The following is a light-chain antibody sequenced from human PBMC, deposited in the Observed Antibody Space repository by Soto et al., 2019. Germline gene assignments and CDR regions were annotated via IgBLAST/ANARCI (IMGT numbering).Light chain of an antibody. Sequence: QSVLTQPASVSGSPGQSITTSCTGTSSDVGGYNYVSWYQQHPGKAPKLMIYDVSNRPSGVSNRFSGSKSGNTASLAISGLQAEDEADYYCSSYTSSSTLNVFGTGTKVTV. CDR1: SSDVGGYNY. J-gene: IGLJ1*01. V-gene: IGLV2-14*01. CDR3: SSYTSSSTLNV. CDR2: DVS.